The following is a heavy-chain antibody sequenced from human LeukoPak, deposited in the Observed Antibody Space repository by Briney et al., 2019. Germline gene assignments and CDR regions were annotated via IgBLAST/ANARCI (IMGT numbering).Heavy chain of an antibody. CDR1: GGSFSGYY. V-gene: IGHV4-34*01. CDR2: INHSGST. Sequence: PSETLSLTCAVYGGSFSGYYWSWIRQPPGKGLEWIGEINHSGSTNYNPSLKSRVTISVDTSKNQFSLKLSSVTAADTAVYYCARHKDYYCSYMDVWGKGTTVTISS. CDR3: ARHKDYYCSYMDV. J-gene: IGHJ6*03.